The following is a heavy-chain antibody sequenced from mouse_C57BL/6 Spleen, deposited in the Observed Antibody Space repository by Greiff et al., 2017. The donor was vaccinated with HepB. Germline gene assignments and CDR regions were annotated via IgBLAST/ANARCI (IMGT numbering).Heavy chain of an antibody. CDR1: GYTFTSYW. J-gene: IGHJ3*01. Sequence: QVQLQQPGAELVMPGASVKLSCKASGYTFTSYWMHWVKQRPGQGLEWIGEIDPSDSYTNYNQKFKGKSTLTVDKSSSTAYIQLSSLTSEDSAVYYCARYYGSSGFAYWGQGTLVTVSA. CDR2: IDPSDSYT. V-gene: IGHV1-69*01. D-gene: IGHD1-1*01. CDR3: ARYYGSSGFAY.